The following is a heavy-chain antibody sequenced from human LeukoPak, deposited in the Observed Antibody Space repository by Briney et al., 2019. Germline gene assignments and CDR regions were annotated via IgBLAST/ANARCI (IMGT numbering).Heavy chain of an antibody. V-gene: IGHV4-59*08. J-gene: IGHJ2*01. CDR2: IYYSGST. Sequence: PSETLSLTCTVSGGSISSYYWGWIRQPPGKGLEWIGYIYYSGSTNYNPSLKSRVTISVDTSKNQFSLKLSSVTAADTAVYYCARRSSSPPPGWYFDLWGRGTLVTVSS. D-gene: IGHD6-13*01. CDR3: ARRSSSPPPGWYFDL. CDR1: GGSISSYY.